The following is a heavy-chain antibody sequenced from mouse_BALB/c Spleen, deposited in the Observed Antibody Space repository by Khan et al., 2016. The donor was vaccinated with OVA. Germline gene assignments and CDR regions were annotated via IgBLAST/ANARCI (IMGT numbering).Heavy chain of an antibody. J-gene: IGHJ2*01. V-gene: IGHV3-2*02. D-gene: IGHD1-1*01. CDR3: ARSVTITTVVATDFDY. CDR1: GYSITSDYA. Sequence: EVKLLESGPGLVKPSQSLSLTCTVTGYSITSDYAWNWIRQFPGNKLEWMGYISYSGRTSYNPSLKSRISITRDTSKNQFFLQLNSVTTEDTATEYCARSVTITTVVATDFDYWGQGTTLTVSS. CDR2: ISYSGRT.